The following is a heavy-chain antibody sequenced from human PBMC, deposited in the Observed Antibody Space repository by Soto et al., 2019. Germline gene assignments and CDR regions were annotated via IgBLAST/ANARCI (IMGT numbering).Heavy chain of an antibody. V-gene: IGHV1-2*06. CDR1: ENTFIGYY. Sequence: ASVEVSCKASENTFIGYYLHWVRQAPGQGLEWMGRISPYSGDTDSAQKFQGRVTLTRDTSTRTVYMELSRLTSDDTAVYYCAWAGTTPIFNHWGQGALVTVSS. CDR3: AWAGTTPIFNH. CDR2: ISPYSGDT. J-gene: IGHJ4*02. D-gene: IGHD3-3*01.